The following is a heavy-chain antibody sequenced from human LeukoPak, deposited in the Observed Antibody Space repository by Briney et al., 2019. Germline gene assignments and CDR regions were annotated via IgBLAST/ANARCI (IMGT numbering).Heavy chain of an antibody. D-gene: IGHD6-6*01. J-gene: IGHJ6*03. CDR3: ARWRSIAARRNYYYYMDV. V-gene: IGHV3-NL1*01. Sequence: PGGSLRLSCAASGFTFSSYGMHWVRQAPGKGLEWVSVIYSGGSTYYADSVKGRFTISRDNSKNTLYLQMNSLRAEDTAVYYCARWRSIAARRNYYYYMDVWGKGTTVTVSS. CDR2: IYSGGST. CDR1: GFTFSSYG.